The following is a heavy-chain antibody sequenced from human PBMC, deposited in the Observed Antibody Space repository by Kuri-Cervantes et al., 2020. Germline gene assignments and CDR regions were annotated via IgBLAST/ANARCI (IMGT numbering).Heavy chain of an antibody. D-gene: IGHD3-3*01. CDR1: GYTLTELS. J-gene: IGHJ5*02. Sequence: ASVKVSCKVSGYTLTELSMHWVRQAPGKGLEWMGGFDPEDSETIYAQKFQGRVTMTEDTSTDTAYMELSSLRSEDTAVYYCAREDTYYDFWSGYNNWFDPWGQGTLVTVSS. CDR2: FDPEDSET. V-gene: IGHV1-24*01. CDR3: AREDTYYDFWSGYNNWFDP.